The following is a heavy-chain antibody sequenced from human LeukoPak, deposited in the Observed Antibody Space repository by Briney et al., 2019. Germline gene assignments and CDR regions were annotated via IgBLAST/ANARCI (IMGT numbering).Heavy chain of an antibody. CDR3: ARATRAARHFDY. D-gene: IGHD6-6*01. CDR2: IYYSGST. V-gene: IGHV4-39*07. J-gene: IGHJ4*02. CDR1: GGSISSSNYY. Sequence: SETLSLTCTVSGGSISSSNYYWGWIRQPPGKGLEWIGSIYYSGSTYYNPSLKSRVTISVDTSKNQFSLKLSSVTAADTAVYYCARATRAARHFDYWGQGTLVTVSS.